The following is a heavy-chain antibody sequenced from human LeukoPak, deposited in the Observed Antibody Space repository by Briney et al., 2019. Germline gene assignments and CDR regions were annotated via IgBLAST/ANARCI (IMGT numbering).Heavy chain of an antibody. CDR2: VSAYNGVT. CDR1: GYTFTSYA. CDR3: ATLITMVRGVTRTYNWFDP. J-gene: IGHJ5*02. D-gene: IGHD3-10*01. Sequence: ALVKVSCKASGYTFTSYAISWVRQAPGQGLEWMGWVSAYNGVTNYAQKFQGRVTMTEDTSTDTAYMELSSLRSEDTAVYYCATLITMVRGVTRTYNWFDPWGQGTLVTVSS. V-gene: IGHV1-18*01.